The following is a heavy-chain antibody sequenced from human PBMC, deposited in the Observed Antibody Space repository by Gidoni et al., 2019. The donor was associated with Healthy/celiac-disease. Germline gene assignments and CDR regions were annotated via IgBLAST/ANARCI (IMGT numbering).Heavy chain of an antibody. Sequence: QVQLQESGPGLVTPSETLSLTCTVSGCSISSYYWSWIRQPPGKGLEWIGYIYYSGSTNYNPSLKSRVTISVDTSKNQFSLKLSSVTAADTAVYYCARDLAYGDYESSSNWYFDLWGRGTLVNVSS. V-gene: IGHV4-59*01. D-gene: IGHD4-17*01. J-gene: IGHJ2*01. CDR1: GCSISSYY. CDR2: IYYSGST. CDR3: ARDLAYGDYESSSNWYFDL.